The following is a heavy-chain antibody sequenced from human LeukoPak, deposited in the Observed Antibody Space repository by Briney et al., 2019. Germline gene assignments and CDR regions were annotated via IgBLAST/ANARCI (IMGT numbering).Heavy chain of an antibody. CDR1: GDSISSGDYY. CDR3: ARDHHSNYVAY. CDR2: ISSSGST. J-gene: IGHJ4*02. D-gene: IGHD4-11*01. V-gene: IGHV4-61*02. Sequence: PSQTLSLTCTVSGDSISSGDYYWSWIRQPAGKGLEWIGRISSSGSTNYNPSLKSRVTISVDTSKNQFSLKLSSVTAADTAVYYCARDHHSNYVAYWGQGTLVTVSS.